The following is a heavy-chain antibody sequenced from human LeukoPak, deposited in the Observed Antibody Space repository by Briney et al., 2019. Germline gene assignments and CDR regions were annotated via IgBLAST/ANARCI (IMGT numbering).Heavy chain of an antibody. V-gene: IGHV4-34*01. D-gene: IGHD3-16*02. J-gene: IGHJ4*02. CDR3: ARDFRYDYVWGSYRQNYYFDY. Sequence: PSETLSLTCAVYGGSFSGYYWSWIRQPPGKGLEWIGEINHSGSTNYNPSLKSRVTISVDTFKNQFSLKLSSVTAADTAVYYCARDFRYDYVWGSYRQNYYFDYWGQGTLVTVSS. CDR2: INHSGST. CDR1: GGSFSGYY.